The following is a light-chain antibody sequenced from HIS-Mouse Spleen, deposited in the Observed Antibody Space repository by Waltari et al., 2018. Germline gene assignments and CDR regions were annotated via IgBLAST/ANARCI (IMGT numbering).Light chain of an antibody. CDR2: AAS. CDR3: QQSYSTPRT. J-gene: IGKJ1*01. Sequence: DIQMTQSPSSLSASVGDGVTITCRASQRISSYLNWYQQKPGKAPKLLIYAASSLQSGVPSRFSGSGSGTDFTLTISSLQPEDFATYYCQQSYSTPRTFGQGTKVEIK. CDR1: QRISSY. V-gene: IGKV1-39*01.